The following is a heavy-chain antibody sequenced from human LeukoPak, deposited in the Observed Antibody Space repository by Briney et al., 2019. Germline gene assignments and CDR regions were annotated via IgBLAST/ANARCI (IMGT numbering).Heavy chain of an antibody. D-gene: IGHD3-10*01. V-gene: IGHV4-4*07. Sequence: PSETLSLTCTVSGGSISSYYWSWIRQPAGKGLEWIRRIYTSGSTNYNPSLKSRVTMSVDTSKNQFSLKLSSVTAADTAVYYCARALWFGDQGWFDPWGQGTLVTVSS. J-gene: IGHJ5*02. CDR2: IYTSGST. CDR1: GGSISSYY. CDR3: ARALWFGDQGWFDP.